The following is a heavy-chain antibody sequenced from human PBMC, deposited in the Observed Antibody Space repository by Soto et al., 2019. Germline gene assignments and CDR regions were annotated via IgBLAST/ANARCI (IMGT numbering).Heavy chain of an antibody. CDR1: GGSFSGYY. D-gene: IGHD3-9*01. CDR2: INHSGST. V-gene: IGHV4-34*01. Sequence: SETLSLTCAVYGGSFSGYYWSWIRQPPGKGLEWIGEINHSGSTNYNPSLKSRITISVDTSKNQFSLKLSSVTAADTAVYYCARLTTYYDILTGYYLLGFFDYWGQGTLVTVSS. CDR3: ARLTTYYDILTGYYLLGFFDY. J-gene: IGHJ4*02.